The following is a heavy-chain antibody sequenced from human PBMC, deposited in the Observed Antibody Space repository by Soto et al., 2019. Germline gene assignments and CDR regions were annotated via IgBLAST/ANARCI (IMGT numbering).Heavy chain of an antibody. CDR2: IYYRGST. J-gene: IGHJ4*02. V-gene: IGHV4-39*01. CDR1: GGSISSSSYY. CDR3: ARRGVVVPAAIGDYFDY. Sequence: SETLSLTCTVSGGSISSSSYYWGWIRQPPGKGLEWIGSIYYRGSTYYNPSLKSRVTISVDTSKNQFSLKLSSVTAADTAVYYCARRGVVVPAAIGDYFDYWGQGTLVTVSS. D-gene: IGHD2-2*02.